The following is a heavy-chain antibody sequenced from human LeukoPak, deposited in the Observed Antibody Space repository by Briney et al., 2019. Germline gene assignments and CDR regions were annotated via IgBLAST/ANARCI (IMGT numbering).Heavy chain of an antibody. D-gene: IGHD2-2*01. J-gene: IGHJ4*02. CDR1: GFTFSSNW. CDR3: ARDLRRIPAAASYFDY. V-gene: IGHV3-7*01. CDR2: IKQDGSEK. Sequence: PGGSLRLSCAASGFTFSSNWMSWVRQAPGKGLEWVANIKQDGSEKYYVDSVKGRFTISRDNAKNSLYLQMNSLRAEDTAVYYCARDLRRIPAAASYFDYWGQGTLVTVSS.